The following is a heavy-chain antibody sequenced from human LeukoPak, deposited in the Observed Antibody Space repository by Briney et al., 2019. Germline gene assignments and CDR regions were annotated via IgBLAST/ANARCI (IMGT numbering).Heavy chain of an antibody. CDR2: IKSKTDGGTT. D-gene: IGHD2-2*01. Sequence: GGSLRLSCAASGFTFSNAWMSWVRQAPGKGLEWVGRIKSKTDGGTTDYAASVKGRFTISRDDSKNTLYLQMNSLKTEDTAVYYCTRAHCSSTSCSNYYYYYGMDVWGQGTTVTVSS. CDR3: TRAHCSSTSCSNYYYYYGMDV. V-gene: IGHV3-15*01. CDR1: GFTFSNAW. J-gene: IGHJ6*02.